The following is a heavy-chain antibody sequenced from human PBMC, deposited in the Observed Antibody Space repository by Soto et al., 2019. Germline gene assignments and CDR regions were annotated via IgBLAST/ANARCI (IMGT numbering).Heavy chain of an antibody. J-gene: IGHJ4*02. CDR2: ISYDGSNK. CDR3: ARAIVDYYDSSDYFDY. V-gene: IGHV3-30-3*01. D-gene: IGHD3-22*01. CDR1: GFTFSSYA. Sequence: GGSLRLSCAASGFTFSSYAMHWVRQAPGKGLEWVAVISYDGSNKYYADSVKGRFTISRDNSRNTLYLQMNSLRAEDTAVYYCARAIVDYYDSSDYFDYWGQGT.